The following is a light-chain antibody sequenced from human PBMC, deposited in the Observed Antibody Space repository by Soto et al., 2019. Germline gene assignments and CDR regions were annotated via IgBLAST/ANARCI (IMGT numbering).Light chain of an antibody. Sequence: DTQLTQSPSFQSASVGDRVTITCRASQGISSYLAWYQLKPGKAPKLLIYAASTLQSGVPSRFSGTGSGTEFTVTISSLQPEDFATYYCQQLNTYPYTFGQGTKLEIK. J-gene: IGKJ2*01. CDR3: QQLNTYPYT. CDR2: AAS. CDR1: QGISSY. V-gene: IGKV1-9*01.